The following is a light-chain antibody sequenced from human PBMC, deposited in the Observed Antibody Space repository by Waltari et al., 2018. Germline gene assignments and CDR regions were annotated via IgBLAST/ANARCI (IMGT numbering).Light chain of an antibody. CDR3: NSYTTSSTVV. J-gene: IGLJ2*01. CDR2: DVS. V-gene: IGLV2-14*01. Sequence: QSALTQPASVSGSPGQSITISCTGTSSDVGGYTYVSWYQQHPGEAPKLMIYDVSNRPSGVSNRFSGSKSGNTASLTISGLQAEDEADYYCNSYTTSSTVVFGGGTKVTVL. CDR1: SSDVGGYTY.